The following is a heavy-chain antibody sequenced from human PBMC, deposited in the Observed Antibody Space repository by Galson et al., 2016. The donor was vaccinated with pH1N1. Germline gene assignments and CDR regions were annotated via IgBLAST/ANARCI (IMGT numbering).Heavy chain of an antibody. CDR2: INTSGMT. J-gene: IGHJ5*02. V-gene: IGHV4-61*02. Sequence: TLSLTCIVSGDSMSSGSYYWSWIRQPAGKGLEWIGRINTSGMTKYNPSLRSRVSISVDTSKNQFSLNLNTGTAADTGIYYYARDIDVVATTWFDPWGQGALVTVSS. CDR3: ARDIDVVATTWFDP. CDR1: GDSMSSGSYY. D-gene: IGHD2-21*01.